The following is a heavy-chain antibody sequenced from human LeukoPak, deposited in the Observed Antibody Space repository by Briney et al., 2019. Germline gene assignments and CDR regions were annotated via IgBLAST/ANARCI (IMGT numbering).Heavy chain of an antibody. CDR3: ARDPACSGGSCYTFDY. CDR2: IYSGGST. J-gene: IGHJ4*02. D-gene: IGHD2-15*01. Sequence: GGSLRLSCAASGFTVSSNYMSWVRQAPGKGLEWVSVIYSGGSTYYADSVKGRFTISRDNSKNTLYLQMNSLRAEDTAVYYCARDPACSGGSCYTFDYWGQGTLVTVSS. CDR1: GFTVSSNY. V-gene: IGHV3-66*01.